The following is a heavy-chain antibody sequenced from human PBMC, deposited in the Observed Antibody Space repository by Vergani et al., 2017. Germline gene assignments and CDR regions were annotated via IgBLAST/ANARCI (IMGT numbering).Heavy chain of an antibody. J-gene: IGHJ3*02. Sequence: VQLVQSGAEVKKPGESLKISCKGSGYSFTSYWIGWVRQMPGKGLEWMGIIYPGDSDTRYSPSFQGQVTISADKSIITAYLQWSSLKASDTAMYYCARPRMITFGGVIVRGDAFDIWGQGTMVTVSS. V-gene: IGHV5-51*01. CDR3: ARPRMITFGGVIVRGDAFDI. CDR2: IYPGDSDT. CDR1: GYSFTSYW. D-gene: IGHD3-16*02.